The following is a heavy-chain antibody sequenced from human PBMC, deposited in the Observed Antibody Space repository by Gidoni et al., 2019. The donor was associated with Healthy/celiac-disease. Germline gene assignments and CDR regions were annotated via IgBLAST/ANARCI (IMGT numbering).Heavy chain of an antibody. CDR3: ARSQWLVFGVDY. Sequence: QVQLVESGGGVVQPGRSLRLCCAASGFPFSSYGMHWVRQAPGKGREWVAVIWYDGNNKDYADAVKGRFTISRDNSKNTLYLQMNSVRAGDTAVYYCARSQWLVFGVDYWGQGTLVTVSS. CDR1: GFPFSSYG. V-gene: IGHV3-33*01. J-gene: IGHJ4*02. CDR2: IWYDGNNK. D-gene: IGHD6-19*01.